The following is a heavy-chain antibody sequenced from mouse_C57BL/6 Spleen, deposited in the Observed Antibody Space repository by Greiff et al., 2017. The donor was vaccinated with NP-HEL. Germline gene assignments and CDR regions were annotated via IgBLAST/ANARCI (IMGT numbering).Heavy chain of an antibody. Sequence: VQLQQPGAELVRPGSSVKLSCKASGYTFTSYWMHWVKQRPIQGLEWIGNIDPSDSETNYNQKFKGKATLTVDTSSSTAYMQLSSLTSEDSAVYYCAIHLRANGNSYCDYWGQGTPLTVSA. CDR3: AIHLRANGNSYCDY. CDR1: GYTFTSYW. V-gene: IGHV1-52*01. CDR2: IDPSDSET. J-gene: IGHJ2*01. D-gene: IGHD2-1*01.